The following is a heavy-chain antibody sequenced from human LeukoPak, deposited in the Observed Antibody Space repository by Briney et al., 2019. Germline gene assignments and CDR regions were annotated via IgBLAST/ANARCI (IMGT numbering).Heavy chain of an antibody. CDR3: ARGPRVSSSDYFDY. CDR1: GINFSDYT. V-gene: IGHV3-21*01. D-gene: IGHD6-6*01. Sequence: PGGSLRLSCEGSGINFSDYTMNWVRQAPGKGLEWVSSISSRNSFIHYADSVKGRFTISRDNAKNSLYLQMNSLRAEDTAVYYCARGPRVSSSDYFDYWGQGTLVTVSS. J-gene: IGHJ4*02. CDR2: ISSRNSFI.